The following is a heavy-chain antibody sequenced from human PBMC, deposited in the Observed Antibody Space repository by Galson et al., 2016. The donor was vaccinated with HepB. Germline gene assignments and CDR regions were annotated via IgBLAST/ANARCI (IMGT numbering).Heavy chain of an antibody. CDR1: GFIFSDYH. J-gene: IGHJ4*02. D-gene: IGHD1-26*01. Sequence: SVKVSCKASGFIFSDYHVHWVRQAPGQGPEWMGIDKHSGGGTIYAQKFQGRVTMTRDTSTNTVYMDLRSLMSADTGVYYCARDGHKWDFDYWGQGSLVTVSS. CDR2: DKHSGGGT. V-gene: IGHV1-46*01. CDR3: ARDGHKWDFDY.